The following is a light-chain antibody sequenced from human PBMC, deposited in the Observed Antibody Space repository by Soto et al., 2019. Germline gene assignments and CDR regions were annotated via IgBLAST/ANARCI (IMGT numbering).Light chain of an antibody. V-gene: IGKV3-20*01. J-gene: IGKJ3*01. Sequence: EIGVTQAPGTPFFSSGGKTSLSFRASPCISSTYLAWYQQKPGQAPRLLIYGASSRATGISDRFSGSGSGTDFTLTISRMEPEDFAVYYCQHYGSSPEITFGPGTKVDIK. CDR1: PCISSTY. CDR2: GAS. CDR3: QHYGSSPEIT.